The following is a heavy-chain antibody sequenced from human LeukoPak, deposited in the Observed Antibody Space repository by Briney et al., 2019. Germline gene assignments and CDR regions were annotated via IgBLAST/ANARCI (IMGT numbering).Heavy chain of an antibody. V-gene: IGHV3-23*01. CDR1: GFTLTSYA. J-gene: IGHJ5*02. CDR3: AKDWDSSGWFNNWFDA. D-gene: IGHD6-19*01. Sequence: GGSLRLSCATSGFTLTSYAMSWVRQAPGKGLEWVSAISGSGGDTYYADSVKGRFTISRDNSKNTLYLQMNSLRVEDTAIYYCAKDWDSSGWFNNWFDAWGQGTLVTVSS. CDR2: ISGSGGDT.